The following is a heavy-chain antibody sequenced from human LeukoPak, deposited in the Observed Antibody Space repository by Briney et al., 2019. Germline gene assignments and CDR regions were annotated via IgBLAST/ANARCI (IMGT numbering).Heavy chain of an antibody. CDR1: GGSFSGWY. CDR2: INHRGST. V-gene: IGHV4-34*01. CDR3: ATRGGNYYDSSGYFDY. J-gene: IGHJ4*02. Sequence: SETLSLTCAVFGGSFSGWYWSWIRQPPGKGLEWIGEINHRGSTTYNPSLKSRVTISVDTSKNQFSLELNSVTAADTAVYYCATRGGNYYDSSGYFDYWARGTLVTVSS. D-gene: IGHD3-22*01.